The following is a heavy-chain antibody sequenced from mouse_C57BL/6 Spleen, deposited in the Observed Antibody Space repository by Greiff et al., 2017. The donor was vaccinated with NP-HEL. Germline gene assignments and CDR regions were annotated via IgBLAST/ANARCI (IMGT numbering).Heavy chain of an antibody. Sequence: EVQLQQSGAELVRPGASVKLSCTASGFNIKDDYMHWVKQRPEQGLEWIGWIDPENGDTEYASKFQGKATITADTSSNTAYLQLSSLTSEDSAGYYCTTPGSNYGYFEVWGTGTTVTVSS. CDR3: TTPGSNYGYFEV. J-gene: IGHJ1*03. V-gene: IGHV14-4*01. D-gene: IGHD1-1*01. CDR2: IDPENGDT. CDR1: GFNIKDDY.